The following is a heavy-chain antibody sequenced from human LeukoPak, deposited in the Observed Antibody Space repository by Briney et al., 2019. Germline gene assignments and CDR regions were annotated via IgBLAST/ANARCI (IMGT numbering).Heavy chain of an antibody. V-gene: IGHV4-34*01. CDR2: ITHGGSI. CDR3: ARGVSRCGDLFVDY. CDR1: GGSFSGYY. D-gene: IGHD4-17*01. Sequence: SETLSLTCAVYGGSFSGYYWSWIRQPPGKGLEWIGEITHGGSINYNPSLKSRVTISVDTSKNQFSLNLSSVTAADTAVYYCARGVSRCGDLFVDYWGQGTLVTVSS. J-gene: IGHJ4*02.